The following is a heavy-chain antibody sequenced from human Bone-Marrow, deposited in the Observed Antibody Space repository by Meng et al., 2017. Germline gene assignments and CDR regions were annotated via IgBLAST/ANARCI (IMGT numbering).Heavy chain of an antibody. CDR2: ISSSGSTI. Sequence: GESLKISCAASGFTFSSYEMNWVRQAPGKGLEWVSYISSSGSTIYYADSVKGRFTITRDNAKNSLYLQMNSLRAEDTAVYYCARWGNIVVVPAATPFSDFWSGYYINPTYYGMDVWGQGTMVTVSS. V-gene: IGHV3-48*03. CDR3: ARWGNIVVVPAATPFSDFWSGYYINPTYYGMDV. J-gene: IGHJ6*02. CDR1: GFTFSSYE. D-gene: IGHD2-2*02.